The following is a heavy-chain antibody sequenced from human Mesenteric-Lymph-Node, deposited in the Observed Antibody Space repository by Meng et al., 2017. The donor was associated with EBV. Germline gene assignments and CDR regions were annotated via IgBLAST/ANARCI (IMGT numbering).Heavy chain of an antibody. Sequence: VQLVESGGGVVQPGMSLRLSCAASGFTFSSYGMHWVRQAPGKGLEWVAVIWYDGSNKYYADSVKGRFTISRDNSKNTLYLQMNSLRAEETAVYYGARVQKVVPLFDYWGQGTLVTVAS. D-gene: IGHD1-1*01. CDR1: GFTFSSYG. CDR2: IWYDGSNK. CDR3: ARVQKVVPLFDY. J-gene: IGHJ4*02. V-gene: IGHV3-33*01.